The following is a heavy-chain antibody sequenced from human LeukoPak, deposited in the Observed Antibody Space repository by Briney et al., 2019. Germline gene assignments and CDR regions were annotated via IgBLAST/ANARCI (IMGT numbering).Heavy chain of an antibody. CDR3: AKDRGLLSAPI. D-gene: IGHD5-12*01. J-gene: IGHJ3*02. CDR2: ISGSGGST. CDR1: GFTFSSYA. V-gene: IGHV3-23*01. Sequence: GGSLRLSCAASGFTFSSYAMSWVRRAPGKGLEWVSAISGSGGSTYYADSVKGRFTISRDNSKNTLYLQMNSLRAEDTAVYYCAKDRGLLSAPIWGQGTMVTVSS.